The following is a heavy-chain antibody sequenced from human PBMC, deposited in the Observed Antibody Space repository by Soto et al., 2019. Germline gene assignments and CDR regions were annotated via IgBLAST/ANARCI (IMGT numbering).Heavy chain of an antibody. D-gene: IGHD6-19*01. J-gene: IGHJ6*02. V-gene: IGHV1-8*01. Sequence: ASVKVSCKASGYTFTSYDINWVRQATGQGLEWMGWMNPNSGNTGYAQKVQGRVTMTRNTSISTAYMELSSLRSEDTAVYYCARGHFAEQWLAYYYYYGMDVWGQGTTVTVSS. CDR3: ARGHFAEQWLAYYYYYGMDV. CDR1: GYTFTSYD. CDR2: MNPNSGNT.